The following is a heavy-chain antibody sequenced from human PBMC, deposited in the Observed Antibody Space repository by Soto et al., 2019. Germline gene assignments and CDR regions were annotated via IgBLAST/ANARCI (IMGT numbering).Heavy chain of an antibody. J-gene: IGHJ5*02. CDR2: INPHGGST. D-gene: IGHD1-26*01. Sequence: QLVQSGGEVKQPGASVKVSCKAPRDTFTSYYINWVRQAPGQGLEWMGVINPHGGSTAYAQKFKGRVTLNRDTSASTVYMEVSSLTSEETAMYYCARSSGGNFGIIIEGTNWFAPWGQGTLVTVSS. V-gene: IGHV1-46*01. CDR1: RDTFTSYY. CDR3: ARSSGGNFGIIIEGTNWFAP.